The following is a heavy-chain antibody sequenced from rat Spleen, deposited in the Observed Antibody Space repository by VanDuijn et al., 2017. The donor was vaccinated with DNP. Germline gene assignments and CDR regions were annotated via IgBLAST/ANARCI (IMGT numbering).Heavy chain of an antibody. Sequence: EVQLVESGGGLVQPGRSLKLSCAVSRITFSDHNMAWVRQAPKKGLEWVATISYDGSDTYYRDSVKGRFTISRDNAKSTLYLQMDSLRSEDTATYYCARHGYYGPDYFDYWGQGVMVTVSS. J-gene: IGHJ2*01. CDR1: RITFSDHN. V-gene: IGHV5-7*01. CDR2: ISYDGSDT. D-gene: IGHD1-7*01. CDR3: ARHGYYGPDYFDY.